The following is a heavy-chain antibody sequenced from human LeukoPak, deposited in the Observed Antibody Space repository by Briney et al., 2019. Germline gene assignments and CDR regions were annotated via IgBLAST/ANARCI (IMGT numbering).Heavy chain of an antibody. J-gene: IGHJ5*02. D-gene: IGHD3-10*02. CDR2: IYHSGST. CDR1: GYSISSDYY. Sequence: SETLSLTCAVSGYSISSDYYWGWIRQPPGKGLEWIGSIYHSGSTYYNPSLKSRVTISVDTSKNQFSLKLSSVTAADTAVYYCARDCVRGWFDPWGQGTLVTVSS. V-gene: IGHV4-38-2*02. CDR3: ARDCVRGWFDP.